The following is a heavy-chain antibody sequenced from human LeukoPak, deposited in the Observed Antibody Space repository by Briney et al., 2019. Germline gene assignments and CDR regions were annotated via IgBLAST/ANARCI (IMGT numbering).Heavy chain of an antibody. Sequence: ASVEVSCKASGYTFTSYGISWVRQAPGQGLEWMGWISAYNGNTNYAQKLQGRVTMTTDTSTSTAYMELRSLRSDDTAVYYCAREGGYSGYEYYFDYWGQGTLVTVSS. J-gene: IGHJ4*02. V-gene: IGHV1-18*01. CDR3: AREGGYSGYEYYFDY. CDR2: ISAYNGNT. D-gene: IGHD5-12*01. CDR1: GYTFTSYG.